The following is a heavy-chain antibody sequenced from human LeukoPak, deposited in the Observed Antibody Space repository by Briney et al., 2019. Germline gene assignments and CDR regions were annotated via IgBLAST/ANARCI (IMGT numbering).Heavy chain of an antibody. J-gene: IGHJ4*02. CDR2: INSDGSST. CDR3: ARVAAGSYYFDY. Sequence: PGGSLRLSCAASGFPFSSYWMHWVRQAPGKGLVWVSRINSDGSSTSYADSVKGRFTISRDNAKNTLYLQMNSLRAEDTAVYYCARVAAGSYYFDYWGQGTLVTVSS. D-gene: IGHD3-10*01. V-gene: IGHV3-74*01. CDR1: GFPFSSYW.